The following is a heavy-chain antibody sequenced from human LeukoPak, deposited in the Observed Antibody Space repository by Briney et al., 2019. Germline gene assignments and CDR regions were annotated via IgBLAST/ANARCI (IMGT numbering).Heavy chain of an antibody. Sequence: GGSLRLSCAASGFTFSSYGMHWVRQAPGKGLEWVAVIWYDGSNKYYADSVKGRFTISRDNSKNTLYLQMNSLRAEDTAVYYCAKAFGVQLLDYYYMDAWGKGTTVTVSS. CDR2: IWYDGSNK. CDR1: GFTFSSYG. CDR3: AKAFGVQLLDYYYMDA. D-gene: IGHD2-2*01. J-gene: IGHJ6*03. V-gene: IGHV3-33*06.